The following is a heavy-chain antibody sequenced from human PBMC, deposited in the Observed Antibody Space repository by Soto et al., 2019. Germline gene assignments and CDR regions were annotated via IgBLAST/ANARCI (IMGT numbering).Heavy chain of an antibody. CDR2: IYYSGST. Sequence: SETLSLTCTVSGGSISSGGYYWRWIRQHPGKGLEWIGYIYYSGSTYYNPSLKSRVTISVDTSKNQFSLKLSSVTAADTAVYYCARVAPRDSFDYWVQGTLVTVSS. J-gene: IGHJ4*02. D-gene: IGHD6-6*01. V-gene: IGHV4-31*03. CDR3: ARVAPRDSFDY. CDR1: GGSISSGGYY.